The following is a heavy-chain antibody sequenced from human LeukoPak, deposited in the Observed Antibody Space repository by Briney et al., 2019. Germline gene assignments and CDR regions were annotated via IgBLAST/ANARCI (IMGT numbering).Heavy chain of an antibody. Sequence: GGSLRLSCAASGFTFSSYSMNWVRQAPGKGLEWVSYISSSSSTIYYADSVKGRFTISRDNAKNSLYLQMNSLRAEDTAVYYCARGIAEIDYWGQGTLVTVSS. CDR1: GFTFSSYS. J-gene: IGHJ4*02. CDR3: ARGIAEIDY. V-gene: IGHV3-48*01. CDR2: ISSSSSTI. D-gene: IGHD1-14*01.